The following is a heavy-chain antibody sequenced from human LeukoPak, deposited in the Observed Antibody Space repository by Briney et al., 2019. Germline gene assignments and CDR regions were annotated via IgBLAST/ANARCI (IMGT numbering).Heavy chain of an antibody. V-gene: IGHV3-23*01. Sequence: PGGSLRLSCAASGFTFSSYAMSWVRQAPGKGLEWVSGISGSGDNTYYADSVKGRFTISRDNSKNAIYLQMDSLRAEDTAIYYCARDYWWNYDYWGQGTLVTVSS. D-gene: IGHD1-7*01. CDR3: ARDYWWNYDY. CDR2: ISGSGDNT. J-gene: IGHJ4*02. CDR1: GFTFSSYA.